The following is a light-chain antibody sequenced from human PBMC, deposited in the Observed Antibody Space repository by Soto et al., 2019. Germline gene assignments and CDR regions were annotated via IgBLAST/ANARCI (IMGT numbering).Light chain of an antibody. CDR1: QNINAW. CDR3: QQANSFPIT. V-gene: IGKV1D-12*01. CDR2: AAS. J-gene: IGKJ5*01. Sequence: IHITHSPSTFSSSVLDIFTITCLASQNINAWLAWYQQKPGKAPKLLIYAASSLQSGVPLRFSGSGSGTDFTLTISSLQSEDFATYYCQQANSFPITFGQGTRLEIK.